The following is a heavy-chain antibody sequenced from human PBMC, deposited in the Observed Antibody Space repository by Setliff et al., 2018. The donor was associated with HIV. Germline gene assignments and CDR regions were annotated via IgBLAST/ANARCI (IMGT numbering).Heavy chain of an antibody. J-gene: IGHJ5*02. D-gene: IGHD3-9*01. V-gene: IGHV4-31*03. Sequence: PSETLSLTCRVSGASINSGSYCWTWIRQHPGKGLEWIGYIYYSGSTYYNPSLKSRLAMSLDTSSNPVSLKRRSVTAADTAVYYCARDIQASFDPPYGYNYFDPWGQGILVTVSS. CDR3: ARDIQASFDPPYGYNYFDP. CDR2: IYYSGST. CDR1: GASINSGSYC.